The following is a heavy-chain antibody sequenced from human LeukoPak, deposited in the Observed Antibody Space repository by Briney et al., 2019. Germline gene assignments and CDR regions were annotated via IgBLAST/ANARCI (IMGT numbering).Heavy chain of an antibody. D-gene: IGHD3-22*01. CDR1: GFTFSSYA. CDR3: ARDDSSGYYGFDY. J-gene: IGHJ4*02. CDR2: ISGSGGNT. Sequence: PGGSLRLSCAASGFTFSSYAMSWVRQAPGKGLEWVSAISGSGGNTYYADSVKGRFTISRDNAKNSLYLQMNSLRAEDTAVYYCARDDSSGYYGFDYWGQGTLVTVSS. V-gene: IGHV3-23*01.